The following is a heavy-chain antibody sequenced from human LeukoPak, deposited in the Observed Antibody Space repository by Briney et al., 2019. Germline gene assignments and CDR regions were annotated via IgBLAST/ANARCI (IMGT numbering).Heavy chain of an antibody. CDR1: GYTFTSYA. CDR3: ARDPLWYSGSYYHYAFDI. V-gene: IGHV1-3*03. Sequence: ASVKVSCKASGYTFTSYAMHWVRQAPGQRLEWMGWINAGNGNTKYSQEFQGRVTITRDTSASTAYMELSSLRAEDTALYYCARDPLWYSGSYYHYAFDIWGQGTMVTVSS. CDR2: INAGNGNT. J-gene: IGHJ3*02. D-gene: IGHD1-26*01.